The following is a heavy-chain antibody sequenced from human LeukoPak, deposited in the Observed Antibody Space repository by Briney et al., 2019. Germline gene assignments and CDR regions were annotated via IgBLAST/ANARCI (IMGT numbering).Heavy chain of an antibody. V-gene: IGHV3-7*05. J-gene: IGHJ1*01. D-gene: IGHD6-13*01. CDR1: AFTFSSSW. CDR3: SLEGSSWYRYFQH. CDR2: INEDGSKR. Sequence: GGSLRLSCVASAFTFSSSWMNWVRQAPGKGLEWVANINEDGSKRFYVDSVKGRFTISRDNAKNSLYLQMNSLRAEDTAVYYSSLEGSSWYRYFQHWGQGTLVTVSS.